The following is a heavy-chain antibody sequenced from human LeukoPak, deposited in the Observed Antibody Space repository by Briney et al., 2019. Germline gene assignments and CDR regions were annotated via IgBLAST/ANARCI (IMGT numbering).Heavy chain of an antibody. J-gene: IGHJ4*02. D-gene: IGHD3-9*01. CDR1: GFTFSDYY. Sequence: GGSLRLSCAASGFTFSDYYMSWIRQAPGKGLEWVSYISSSGSTIYYADSVKGRFTISRDNAKNSLYLQMNSLRAEDTAVYYCAREGYYDILTGNLNDYWGQGTLVTVSS. CDR2: ISSSGSTI. V-gene: IGHV3-11*04. CDR3: AREGYYDILTGNLNDY.